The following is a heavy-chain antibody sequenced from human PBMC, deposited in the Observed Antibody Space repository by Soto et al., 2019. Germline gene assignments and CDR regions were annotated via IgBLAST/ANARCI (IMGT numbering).Heavy chain of an antibody. Sequence: PSETLSLTCAVSGGSISSGGYSWSWIRQPPGKGLEWIGYFYRGGSTHYNPSLKSRVTISVDRSKNQFSLKLSSVTAADTALYYWASGGVVVVPPAIPFWFDPWGQGTLVTVSS. CDR1: GGSISSGGYS. CDR3: ASGGVVVVPPAIPFWFDP. D-gene: IGHD2-2*02. CDR2: FYRGGST. V-gene: IGHV4-30-2*01. J-gene: IGHJ5*02.